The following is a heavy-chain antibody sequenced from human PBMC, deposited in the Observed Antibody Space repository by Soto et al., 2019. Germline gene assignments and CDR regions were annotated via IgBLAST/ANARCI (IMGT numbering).Heavy chain of an antibody. CDR1: GGSIGSGDYY. CDR2: IYHSGST. D-gene: IGHD2-15*01. Sequence: SETLSLTCTVSGGSIGSGDYYWSWIRQPPGKGLEWIGYIYHSGSTDYNPSLKSRVLISVDTSKNQFSLNLNSVTAADTAVYYCARDRGYCSGGSCYRFFDYWGQGALVTVSS. V-gene: IGHV4-30-4*01. J-gene: IGHJ4*02. CDR3: ARDRGYCSGGSCYRFFDY.